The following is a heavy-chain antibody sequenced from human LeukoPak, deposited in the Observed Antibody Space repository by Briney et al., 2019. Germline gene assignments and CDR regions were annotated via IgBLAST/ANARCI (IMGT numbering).Heavy chain of an antibody. J-gene: IGHJ4*02. CDR1: GFTFTSYS. D-gene: IGHD2-2*02. CDR2: IKQDGSET. V-gene: IGHV3-7*01. CDR3: ATYRHLPY. Sequence: PGGSLRLSCAASGFTFTSYSMTWVRQAPGKGLEWVASIKQDGSETYYVGSVKGRFTISRDNAKNSLYLQMSSLRAEDSAMYYCATYRHLPYWGQGTLVTVSS.